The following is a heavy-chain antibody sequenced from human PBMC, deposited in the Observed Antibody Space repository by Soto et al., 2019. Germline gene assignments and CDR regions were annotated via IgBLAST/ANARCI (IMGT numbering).Heavy chain of an antibody. CDR3: ARHQGDV. V-gene: IGHV5-10-1*01. J-gene: IGHJ6*02. CDR1: GYSFATYW. Sequence: GASPKISCTGCGYSFATYWSSWVRQIPGKCLACMQGIDPSDSYTNYSPSFQGHVTMSAEKSISTAYLQWSSLKAPDTAMYYCARHQGDVWRQGTTVTVSS. CDR2: IDPSDSYT.